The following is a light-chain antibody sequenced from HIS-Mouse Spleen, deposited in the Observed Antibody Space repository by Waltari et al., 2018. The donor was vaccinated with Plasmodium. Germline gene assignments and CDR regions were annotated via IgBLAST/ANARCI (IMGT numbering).Light chain of an antibody. Sequence: EIVLTQSPATLSVSPGERATLSCRASQSVSSNLAGYTQKPGQAPRLLIYGASTRATGIPARFSGSGSGTEFTLTISSLQSEDFAVYYCQQYNNWSFTFGPGTKVDIK. CDR1: QSVSSN. V-gene: IGKV3-15*01. J-gene: IGKJ3*01. CDR2: GAS. CDR3: QQYNNWSFT.